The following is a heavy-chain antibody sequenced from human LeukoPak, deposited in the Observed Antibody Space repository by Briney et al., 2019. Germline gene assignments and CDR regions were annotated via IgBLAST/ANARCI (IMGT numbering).Heavy chain of an antibody. CDR1: GFTLSNYG. CDR3: AKRGVVIRVILVGFHKEAYYFDS. Sequence: GGSLRLSCAVSGFTLSNYGMSWVRQAPGKGLEWVAGISGSGGSTNYADFVKGRFTISRDNRKNTLYLQMNSLRVEDTAVYFCAKRGVVIRVILVGFHKEAYYFDSWGQGALVAVSS. V-gene: IGHV3-23*01. J-gene: IGHJ4*02. D-gene: IGHD3-22*01. CDR2: ISGSGGST.